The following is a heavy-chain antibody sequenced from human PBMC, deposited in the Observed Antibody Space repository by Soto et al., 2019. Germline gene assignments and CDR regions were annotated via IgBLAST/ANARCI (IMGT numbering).Heavy chain of an antibody. Sequence: QVQLVESGGGVVQPGRSLRLSCAASGFTFSSYGMHWVRQAPGKGLEWVAVIWYDGSNKYYADSVKGRFTISRDNSKNTLYLQMNSLRAEDTAVYYCARDQLRGYYDSSGYYYLSTPYYWGQGTLVTVSS. J-gene: IGHJ4*02. V-gene: IGHV3-33*01. D-gene: IGHD3-22*01. CDR2: IWYDGSNK. CDR3: ARDQLRGYYDSSGYYYLSTPYY. CDR1: GFTFSSYG.